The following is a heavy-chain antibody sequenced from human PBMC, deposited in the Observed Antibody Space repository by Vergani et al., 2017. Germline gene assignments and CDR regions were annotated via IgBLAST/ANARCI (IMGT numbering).Heavy chain of an antibody. J-gene: IGHJ4*02. CDR2: IWFDGSNK. V-gene: IGHV3-33*01. CDR1: EFTFSNYG. D-gene: IGHD6-13*01. Sequence: QVQLVESGGGVVQPGGSLRLSCAASEFTFSNYGMHWVRQAPGKGLEWVAVIWFDGSNKYYADSLKGRFTISRDNSKNTLYLQMNSLRAEDTAIYYCARGPYWREAGVPHFDYWGQGTLVTVSS. CDR3: ARGPYWREAGVPHFDY.